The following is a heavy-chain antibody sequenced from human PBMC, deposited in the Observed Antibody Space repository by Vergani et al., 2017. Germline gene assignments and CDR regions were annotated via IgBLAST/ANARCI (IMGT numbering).Heavy chain of an antibody. J-gene: IGHJ5*02. D-gene: IGHD2-15*01. CDR3: ARHGSKNCSGGSCYLHPVFNWFDP. Sequence: QLQLQESDPGLVKPSETLSLTCTVSGGSIRSTFYYWGWIRQPPGKGLEWIGTIYYSGSTYYNPSLKSRVTISVDTSKNQFSLKLSSVTAADTAVYYCARHGSKNCSGGSCYLHPVFNWFDPWGQGTLVTVSS. V-gene: IGHV4-39*01. CDR1: GGSIRSTFYY. CDR2: IYYSGST.